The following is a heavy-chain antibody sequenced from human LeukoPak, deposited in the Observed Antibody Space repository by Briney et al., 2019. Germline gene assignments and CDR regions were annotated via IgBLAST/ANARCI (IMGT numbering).Heavy chain of an antibody. D-gene: IGHD3-9*01. Sequence: GGSLRLSCAASGFTFSSYGMHWVRQAPGKGLEWVAFIRYDGSNKYYADSVKGRFTISRDNSKNTLYLQMNSLRAEDTAVYYCAKCMDILTGYLWSLDYWGQGTLVTVSS. V-gene: IGHV3-30*02. CDR3: AKCMDILTGYLWSLDY. J-gene: IGHJ4*02. CDR1: GFTFSSYG. CDR2: IRYDGSNK.